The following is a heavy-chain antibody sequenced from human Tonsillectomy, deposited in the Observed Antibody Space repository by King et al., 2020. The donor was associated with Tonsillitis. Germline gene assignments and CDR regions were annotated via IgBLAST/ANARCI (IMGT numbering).Heavy chain of an antibody. CDR1: GGSISSYY. D-gene: IGHD3-3*01. J-gene: IGHJ5*02. Sequence: VQLQESGPGLVKPSETLSLTCTVSGGSISSYYWSWIRPPAGKGLEWIGRIYTSGSTNYNPSLKSRVTMSVDTSKNQFSLKLSSVTAADTAVYYCARDRGTWRTNWFDPWGQGTLVTVSS. CDR2: IYTSGST. CDR3: ARDRGTWRTNWFDP. V-gene: IGHV4-4*07.